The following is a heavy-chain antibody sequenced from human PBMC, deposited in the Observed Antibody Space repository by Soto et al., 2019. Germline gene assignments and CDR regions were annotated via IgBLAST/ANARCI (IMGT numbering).Heavy chain of an antibody. CDR3: GREGDYYDSSGLYGMDV. J-gene: IGHJ6*02. CDR2: IYPGDSDT. V-gene: IGHV5-51*01. Sequence: PGESLKISCKGSGYSFTSYWIGWVRQMPGKGLEWMGIIYPGDSDTRYSPSFQGQVTISADKCISTAYLQWSSLKASDTAMYYCGREGDYYDSSGLYGMDVCGQRTTVTVSS. CDR1: GYSFTSYW. D-gene: IGHD3-22*01.